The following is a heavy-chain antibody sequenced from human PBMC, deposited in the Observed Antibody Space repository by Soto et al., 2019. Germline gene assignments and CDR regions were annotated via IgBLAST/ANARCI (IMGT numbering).Heavy chain of an antibody. J-gene: IGHJ5*02. CDR2: INTYNGNT. CDR3: ARGVGSGTYYNQYNWFDP. Sequence: GASVKVSCKASGYTLTNYGISWVRQAPGQGLEWMGWINTYNGNTNHAQKLQGRVTMTTDTSTSTAYMELRSLRSDDTAVYYCARGVGSGTYYNQYNWFDPWGQGTLVTVSS. D-gene: IGHD3-10*01. V-gene: IGHV1-18*01. CDR1: GYTLTNYG.